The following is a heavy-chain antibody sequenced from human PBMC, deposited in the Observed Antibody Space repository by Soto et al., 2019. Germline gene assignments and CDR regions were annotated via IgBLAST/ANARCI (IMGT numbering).Heavy chain of an antibody. CDR2: IYYSGST. CDR3: DRDRDSLGIEAGMDV. V-gene: IGHV4-30-4*01. CDR1: GASTSSGDHY. J-gene: IGHJ6*02. Sequence: QVQLQESGPGLVKPSQTLSLTCTVSGASTSSGDHYWSWIRQPPGKGLEWIGYIYYSGSTYYNPSLKSRVTISIDTSKNQFSLKLSSVTAADTAVYYCDRDRDSLGIEAGMDVWGQGTTVTVSS. D-gene: IGHD3-22*01.